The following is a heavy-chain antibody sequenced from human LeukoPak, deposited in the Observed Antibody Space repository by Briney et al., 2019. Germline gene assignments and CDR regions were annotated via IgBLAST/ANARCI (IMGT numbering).Heavy chain of an antibody. CDR3: ARVIDNSSGTLFDP. D-gene: IGHD6-25*01. CDR1: GGSISSYY. Sequence: SETLSLTCTVSGGSISSYYWSWIRQPPGKGLEWIGYIYYSGSTNYNPSLKSRVTISVDTSKNQFSLKLSSVTAADTAVYYCARVIDNSSGTLFDPWGQGTLVTVSS. V-gene: IGHV4-59*12. CDR2: IYYSGST. J-gene: IGHJ5*02.